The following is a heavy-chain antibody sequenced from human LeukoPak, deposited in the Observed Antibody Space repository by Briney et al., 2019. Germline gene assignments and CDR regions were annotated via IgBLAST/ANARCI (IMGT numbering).Heavy chain of an antibody. Sequence: GGSLRLSCAVSGFTQQVYGMSWVRQASGKGLEGVTGINWNGGSTGYADSVKGRFTISRDNAKNSLYLQMNSLRAEDTALYYCARDHYYDSSGYYDNWFDPWGQGTLVTVSS. CDR3: ARDHYYDSSGYYDNWFDP. CDR1: GFTQQVYG. J-gene: IGHJ5*02. V-gene: IGHV3-20*04. D-gene: IGHD3-22*01. CDR2: INWNGGST.